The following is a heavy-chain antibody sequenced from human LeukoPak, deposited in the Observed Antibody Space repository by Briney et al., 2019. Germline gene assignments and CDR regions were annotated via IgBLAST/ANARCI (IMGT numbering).Heavy chain of an antibody. D-gene: IGHD1-1*01. CDR3: ARDRDTTFLRADY. CDR2: ISSSGSII. V-gene: IGHV3-48*03. Sequence: GGSLRLSCAASEFIFSSYGINWVRQAPGKGLEWVSYISSSGSIIYYADSVKGRFTISGDNAKNSLYLQMNSLRAEDTAVYYCARDRDTTFLRADYWGQGTLVTVSS. J-gene: IGHJ4*02. CDR1: EFIFSSYG.